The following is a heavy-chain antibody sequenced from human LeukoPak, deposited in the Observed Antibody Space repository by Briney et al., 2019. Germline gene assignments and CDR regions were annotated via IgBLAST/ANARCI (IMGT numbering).Heavy chain of an antibody. D-gene: IGHD3-9*01. CDR1: GGSISSYY. V-gene: IGHV4-59*12. Sequence: SETLSLTCTVSGGSISSYYWSWIRQPPGKGLEWIGYIYYSGSTNYNPSLKSRVTISVDTSKNQFSLKLSSVTAADTAVYYCASVVLRYSPPKLDVWGQGTTVTVSS. J-gene: IGHJ6*02. CDR2: IYYSGST. CDR3: ASVVLRYSPPKLDV.